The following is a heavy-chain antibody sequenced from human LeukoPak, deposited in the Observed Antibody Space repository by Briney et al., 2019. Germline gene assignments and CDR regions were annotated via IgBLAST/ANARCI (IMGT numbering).Heavy chain of an antibody. D-gene: IGHD3-22*01. CDR2: IYYSGST. CDR3: ARGDLSYDSSGD. V-gene: IGHV4-59*01. Sequence: TSETLSLTCTVSGGSISSYYWSWIRQPPGKGLEWIGYIYYSGSTNYNPSLKSRVTISVDTSKNQFSLKLSSVTAADTAVYYCARGDLSYDSSGDWGQGTLVTVSS. CDR1: GGSISSYY. J-gene: IGHJ4*02.